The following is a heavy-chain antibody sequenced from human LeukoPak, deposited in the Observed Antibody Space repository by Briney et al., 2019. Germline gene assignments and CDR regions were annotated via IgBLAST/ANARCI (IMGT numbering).Heavy chain of an antibody. J-gene: IGHJ5*02. Sequence: ASVKVSCKASGYTFTSYDINWVRQATGQGLEWMGWMNPNSGNTGYAQKFQGRVTMTRDTSTSTVYMELSSLRSEDTAVYYCARVGYCSSTSCSPRGWFDPWGQGTLVTVSS. D-gene: IGHD2-2*01. CDR2: MNPNSGNT. CDR1: GYTFTSYD. V-gene: IGHV1-8*01. CDR3: ARVGYCSSTSCSPRGWFDP.